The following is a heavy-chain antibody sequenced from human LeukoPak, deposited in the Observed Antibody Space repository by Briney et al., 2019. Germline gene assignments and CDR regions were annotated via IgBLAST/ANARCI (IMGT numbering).Heavy chain of an antibody. V-gene: IGHV1-2*02. Sequence: ASVKVSCKASGYTFTGHYMHWVRQAPGQGLEWMGWINPNSGGTNYAQKFQGRVTMTRDTSISTAYMELSRLRSDDTAVYYCARAGPFYCSSTSCYPSYYYMDVWGKGTTVTVSS. CDR1: GYTFTGHY. D-gene: IGHD2-2*01. CDR2: INPNSGGT. J-gene: IGHJ6*03. CDR3: ARAGPFYCSSTSCYPSYYYMDV.